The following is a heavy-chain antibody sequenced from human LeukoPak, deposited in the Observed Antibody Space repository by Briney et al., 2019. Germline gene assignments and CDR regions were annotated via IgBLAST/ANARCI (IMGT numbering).Heavy chain of an antibody. Sequence: PGGSLRLSCAASGFTFSSYGMHWVRQAPGKGLEWVAFIRYDGSNKYYADSVKGRFTISRDNSKNTLYLQMNSLRAEDTAVYYCANERGYGMDYYYYYYMDVWGKGTTVTISS. D-gene: IGHD6-25*01. CDR3: ANERGYGMDYYYYYYMDV. J-gene: IGHJ6*03. CDR2: IRYDGSNK. CDR1: GFTFSSYG. V-gene: IGHV3-30*02.